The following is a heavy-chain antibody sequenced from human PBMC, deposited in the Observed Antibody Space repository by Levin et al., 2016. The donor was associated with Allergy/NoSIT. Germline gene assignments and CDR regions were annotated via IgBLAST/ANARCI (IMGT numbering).Heavy chain of an antibody. Sequence: GGSLRLSCAASGFTFSSYAMSWVRQAPGKGLEWVSAISGSGVTTYYADSVKGRFTISRDNSKNTLYMQMNSLRAEDTAMYFCAKPGDGYNYAAYFQHWGQGTLLTVSS. J-gene: IGHJ1*01. D-gene: IGHD5-24*01. CDR3: AKPGDGYNYAAYFQH. CDR2: ISGSGVTT. V-gene: IGHV3-23*01. CDR1: GFTFSSYA.